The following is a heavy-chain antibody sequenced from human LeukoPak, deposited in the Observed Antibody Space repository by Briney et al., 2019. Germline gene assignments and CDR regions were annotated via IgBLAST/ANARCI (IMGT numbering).Heavy chain of an antibody. CDR3: ARAVSGRFDY. D-gene: IGHD6-19*01. V-gene: IGHV4-59*08. CDR1: GGSMSPYH. CDR2: IYYGGST. J-gene: IGHJ4*02. Sequence: PSETLSLTCTVSGGSMSPYHWGWIRQPPGKGLEWTGYIYYGGSTNYNPSLKSRVTISVDTSKNQFSLKLSSVTAADTAIYYCARAVSGRFDYWGQGTLVTVSS.